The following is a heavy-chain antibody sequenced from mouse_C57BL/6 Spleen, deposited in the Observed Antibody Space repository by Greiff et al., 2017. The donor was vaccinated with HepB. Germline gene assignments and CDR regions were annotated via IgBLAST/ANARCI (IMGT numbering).Heavy chain of an antibody. V-gene: IGHV1-64*01. CDR1: GYTFTSYW. J-gene: IGHJ1*03. D-gene: IGHD1-1*01. CDR2: IHPNSGST. Sequence: QVQLQQPGAELVKPGASVKLSCKASGYTFTSYWMHWVKQRPGQGLEWIGMIHPNSGSTNYNEKFKSKATLTVDKSSSTAYMQLSSLTSEDSAVYYCARYYDSSYSVWYFDVWGTGTTVTVSS. CDR3: ARYYDSSYSVWYFDV.